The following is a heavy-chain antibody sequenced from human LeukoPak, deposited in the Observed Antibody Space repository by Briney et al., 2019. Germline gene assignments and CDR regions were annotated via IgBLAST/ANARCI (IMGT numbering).Heavy chain of an antibody. V-gene: IGHV4-39*01. J-gene: IGHJ4*02. CDR1: GGTISSSNYY. D-gene: IGHD4-17*01. Sequence: PSETLSLTCSVSGGTISSSNYYWGWIRQPPGKGLEWIGSIYYSGSTYYNPSLKSRVTISVDMSKNHFSLKLSSVTAADTAIFYCARHPGAVTRELDYWGQGTLVTVSS. CDR3: ARHPGAVTRELDY. CDR2: IYYSGST.